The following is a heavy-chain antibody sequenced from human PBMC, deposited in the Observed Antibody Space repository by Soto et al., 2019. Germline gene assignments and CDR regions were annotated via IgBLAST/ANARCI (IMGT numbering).Heavy chain of an antibody. CDR1: GFTFSDYY. V-gene: IGHV3-11*04. J-gene: IGHJ4*02. CDR2: ISSSGSTI. Sequence: GGSLRLSCAASGFTFSDYYMSWIRQAPGKGLEWVSYISSSGSTIYYADSVKGRFTISRDNAKNSLYLQMNSLRAEDTAVYYCARDPGIAAAGDDPYYFDYWGQGTLVTVSS. D-gene: IGHD6-13*01. CDR3: ARDPGIAAAGDDPYYFDY.